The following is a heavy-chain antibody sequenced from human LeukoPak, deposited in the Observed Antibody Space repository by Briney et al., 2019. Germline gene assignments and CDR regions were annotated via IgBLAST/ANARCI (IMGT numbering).Heavy chain of an antibody. CDR1: GVSLSSSNSY. D-gene: IGHD6-19*01. V-gene: IGHV4-61*09. J-gene: IGHJ4*02. CDR3: ARCRDSSGWYV. Sequence: SETLSLTCTVSGVSLSSSNSYWGWIRHPAGKGLEWIGHIYTSGSTNYNPSLTSRVTMSVDTSKNQFSLKLSSVTAADTAVYYCARCRDSSGWYVWGQGTLVTVSS. CDR2: IYTSGST.